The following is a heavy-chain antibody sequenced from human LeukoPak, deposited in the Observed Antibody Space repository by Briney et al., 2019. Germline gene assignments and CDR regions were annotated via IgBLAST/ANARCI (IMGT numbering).Heavy chain of an antibody. V-gene: IGHV1-3*04. Sequence: ASVKVSCKASGYTFINYAMHWVRQAPGQRLEWMGWINTGSGNTKYSQKFQGRVTFTRDTSASTAYMELTSLRSEDTAVYYCAGDLGVVNHFDYWGQGTLVTVSS. D-gene: IGHD4-23*01. CDR2: INTGSGNT. CDR1: GYTFINYA. CDR3: AGDLGVVNHFDY. J-gene: IGHJ4*02.